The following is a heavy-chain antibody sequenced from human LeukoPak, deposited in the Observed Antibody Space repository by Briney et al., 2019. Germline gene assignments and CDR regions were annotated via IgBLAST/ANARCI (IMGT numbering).Heavy chain of an antibody. D-gene: IGHD1-26*01. CDR3: ARGRSNYYGMDV. V-gene: IGHV4-59*01. Sequence: SSEALSLTCSVSDGSINSYYWNWIRRPPGKGLEWIGYIYYNGNTNYSPSLKSRVTMSVDTSKNLFSLKVSSVTAADTAVYYCARGRSNYYGMDVWGQGTTVTVSS. J-gene: IGHJ6*02. CDR1: DGSINSYY. CDR2: IYYNGNT.